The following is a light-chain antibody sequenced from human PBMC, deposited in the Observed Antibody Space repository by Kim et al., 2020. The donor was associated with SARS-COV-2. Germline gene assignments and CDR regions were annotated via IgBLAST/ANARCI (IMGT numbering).Light chain of an antibody. J-gene: IGLJ2*01. CDR3: QAWDSSTVV. CDR1: KLGEKD. V-gene: IGLV3-1*01. Sequence: SVSPGQTATITCSGDKLGEKDACWYQQKPGLSPVVVIYEDTKRPPGIPERFSGSNSGNTVTLTISGTQAMDEAAYYCQAWDSSTVVFGGGTQLTVL. CDR2: EDT.